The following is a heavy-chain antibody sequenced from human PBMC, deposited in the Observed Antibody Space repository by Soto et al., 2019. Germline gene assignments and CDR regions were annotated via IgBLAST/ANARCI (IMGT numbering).Heavy chain of an antibody. CDR3: AIVTAARAIHY. J-gene: IGHJ4*02. CDR2: IYYSGST. CDR1: GGSISSGGYY. Sequence: ALSLNCTVSGGSISSGGYYWSWIRQHPGKGLEWIGYIYYSGSTYYNPSLKSRVTISVDTSKNQFSLKLSSVTAADTAVYYCAIVTAARAIHYWGQGTLVTVSS. D-gene: IGHD6-6*01. V-gene: IGHV4-31*03.